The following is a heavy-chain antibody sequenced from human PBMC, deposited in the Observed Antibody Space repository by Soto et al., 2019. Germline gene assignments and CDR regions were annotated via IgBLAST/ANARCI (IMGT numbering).Heavy chain of an antibody. J-gene: IGHJ4*01. CDR3: ARSLGTVYDSLPDY. D-gene: IGHD3-22*01. V-gene: IGHV4-61*01. CDR1: GGSVSSGTYY. Sequence: PSETLSLTCTVSGGSVSSGTYYWSWVLQPPGKGLEWIGYIYYPGSTNYNPSLKSRVTISIDTSKNQFSLKLSSVTAADTAVFYCARSLGTVYDSLPDYWGQGTLLTVSS. CDR2: IYYPGST.